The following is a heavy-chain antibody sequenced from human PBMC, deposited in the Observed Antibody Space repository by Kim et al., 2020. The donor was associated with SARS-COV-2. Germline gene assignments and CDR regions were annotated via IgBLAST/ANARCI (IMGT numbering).Heavy chain of an antibody. CDR3: AGLGGLSPPVLRYSDWLADY. J-gene: IGHJ4*02. Sequence: GESLKISCKGSGYSFTSYWIGWVRQMPGKGLEWMGIIYPGDSDTRYSPSFQGQVTISADKSISTAYLQWSSLKASDTAMYYCAGLGGLSPPVLRYSDWLADYWGQGALVTVSS. CDR2: IYPGDSDT. CDR1: GYSFTSYW. D-gene: IGHD3-9*01. V-gene: IGHV5-51*01.